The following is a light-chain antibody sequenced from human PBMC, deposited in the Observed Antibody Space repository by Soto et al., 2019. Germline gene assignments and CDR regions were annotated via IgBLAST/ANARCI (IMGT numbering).Light chain of an antibody. CDR2: AAS. CDR1: QSIISY. V-gene: IGKV1-39*01. Sequence: DIQMTQSPSSLSASVGDRVTITCRASQSIISYLHWYQQKPGKAPKLLIYAASSLQSGVPSRFSGSGAGTDFTLTISSLQPEDFATYYCQQVNSFPLTCGGGTKVDI. J-gene: IGKJ4*01. CDR3: QQVNSFPLT.